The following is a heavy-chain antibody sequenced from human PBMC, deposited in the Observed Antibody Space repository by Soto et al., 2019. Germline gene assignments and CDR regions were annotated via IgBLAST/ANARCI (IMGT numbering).Heavy chain of an antibody. CDR3: ARDGEVFWSGYKYYYGMDV. CDR1: GHTFTTYG. J-gene: IGHJ6*02. V-gene: IGHV1-18*01. D-gene: IGHD3-3*01. Sequence: QVQLVQSGAEVKKPGASVKVSCKASGHTFTTYGISWVRQAPGQGLEWMGWISAYNGNTNYAQKLQGRVTMTTDTSMGTAYMGLRSLRSDDTAVYYCARDGEVFWSGYKYYYGMDVWGQGTTVTVSS. CDR2: ISAYNGNT.